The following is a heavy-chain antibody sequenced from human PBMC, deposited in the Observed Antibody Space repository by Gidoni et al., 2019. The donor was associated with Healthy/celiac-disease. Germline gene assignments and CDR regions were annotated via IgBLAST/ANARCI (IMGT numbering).Heavy chain of an antibody. CDR1: GFTFSSYS. D-gene: IGHD6-13*01. Sequence: EVQLVESGGGLVKPGGSLRLSCAASGFTFSSYSMNWVRQAPGKGLEWVSSISSSSSYIYYADSVKGRFTISRDNAKNSLYLQMNSLRAEDTAVYYCARDLYSSSWYISRNWFDPWGQGTLVTVSS. CDR2: ISSSSSYI. V-gene: IGHV3-21*01. J-gene: IGHJ5*02. CDR3: ARDLYSSSWYISRNWFDP.